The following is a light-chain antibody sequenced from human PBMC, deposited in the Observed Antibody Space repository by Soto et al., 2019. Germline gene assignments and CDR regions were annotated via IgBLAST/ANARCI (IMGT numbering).Light chain of an antibody. CDR3: NSYRSSSTRYV. CDR2: DVS. V-gene: IGLV2-14*03. Sequence: QSVLTQPASGSGSHGQSITISCTGTSSDVGGYNYVSWYQQHPGRAPKLLIYDVSNRPSGVSNRFSGSKSGNTASLTISGLQAEDEADYYCNSYRSSSTRYVFGSGTKVTVL. CDR1: SSDVGGYNY. J-gene: IGLJ1*01.